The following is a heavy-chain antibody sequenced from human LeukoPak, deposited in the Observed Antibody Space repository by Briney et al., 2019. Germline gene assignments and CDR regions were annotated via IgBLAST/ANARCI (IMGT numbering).Heavy chain of an antibody. CDR2: ISGSGGST. J-gene: IGHJ4*02. CDR1: GFTFSSYA. D-gene: IGHD3-10*01. CDR3: AKDNRRGVIPYYSDY. Sequence: PGGSLRLSCAASGFTFSSYAMNWVRQAPGKGLEWVSGISGSGGSTYFADSVKGRFTISRDNSKNTVYLQMNSLRAEDTAVYYCAKDNRRGVIPYYSDYWGQGTLVTVSS. V-gene: IGHV3-23*01.